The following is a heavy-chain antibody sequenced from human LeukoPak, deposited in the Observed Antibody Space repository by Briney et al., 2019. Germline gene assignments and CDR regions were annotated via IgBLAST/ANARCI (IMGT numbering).Heavy chain of an antibody. CDR3: TTDRFWNEGSIDY. D-gene: IGHD1-1*01. J-gene: IGHJ4*02. CDR1: GFTFSSYA. CDR2: IKSKTDGGTT. V-gene: IGHV3-15*01. Sequence: PGGSLRLSCSASGFTFSSYAMHWVRQAPGKGLEWVGRIKSKTDGGTTDYAAPVKGRFTISRDDSKNTLYLQMNSLKTEDTAVYYCTTDRFWNEGSIDYWGQGTLVTVSS.